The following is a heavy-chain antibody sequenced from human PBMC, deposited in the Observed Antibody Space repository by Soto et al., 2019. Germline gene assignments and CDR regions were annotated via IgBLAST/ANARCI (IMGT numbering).Heavy chain of an antibody. J-gene: IGHJ6*02. V-gene: IGHV3-30-3*01. Sequence: GGSLRLSCAASGFTFSSYAMHWVRQAPGKRLEWVAVISYDGSNKYYADSVKGRFTISRDNSKNTLYLQMNSLRAEDTAVYYCARNDYDFWSGYSNPPYYYYGMDVWGQGTTVTVSS. CDR1: GFTFSSYA. CDR2: ISYDGSNK. CDR3: ARNDYDFWSGYSNPPYYYYGMDV. D-gene: IGHD3-3*01.